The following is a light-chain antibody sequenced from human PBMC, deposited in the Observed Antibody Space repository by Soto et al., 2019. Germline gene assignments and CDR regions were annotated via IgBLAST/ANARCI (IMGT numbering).Light chain of an antibody. Sequence: DIQMTQSPSSLSASVGDRVTITCRASQDIRNDLVWYHQKPGKAPKCLIYAASSLQSGVPSRFSGSGSGTEFTLTISSLQPEEFTTFYCLPHNRYPWTFGQGTKVDIK. CDR2: AAS. J-gene: IGKJ1*01. CDR3: LPHNRYPWT. CDR1: QDIRND. V-gene: IGKV1-17*01.